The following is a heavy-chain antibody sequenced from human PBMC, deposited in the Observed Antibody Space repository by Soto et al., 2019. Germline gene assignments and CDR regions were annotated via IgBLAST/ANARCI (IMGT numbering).Heavy chain of an antibody. J-gene: IGHJ5*02. D-gene: IGHD6-13*01. Sequence: SETLSLTCTVSGGSISTYYWSWIRQPPGKGLEWVGYIYYRGSTNYNPSLKSRVTTSVDTSKNQFSLKLTSVTPADTAVYYCARERSAAGTGWFDPWGQGTLVTVSS. CDR2: IYYRGST. CDR1: GGSISTYY. V-gene: IGHV4-59*01. CDR3: ARERSAAGTGWFDP.